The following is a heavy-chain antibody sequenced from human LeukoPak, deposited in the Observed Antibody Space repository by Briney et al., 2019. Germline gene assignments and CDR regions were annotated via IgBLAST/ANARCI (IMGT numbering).Heavy chain of an antibody. CDR3: ARRRLTTVTTGGFDY. Sequence: SETLSLTCTVSGGSISSSSYYWGWIRQPPGKGLEWIGSIYYSGSTYYNPSLKSRVTISVDTSKNQCSLKLSPVTAADTAVYYCARRRLTTVTTGGFDYWGQGTLVTVSS. V-gene: IGHV4-39*01. J-gene: IGHJ4*02. D-gene: IGHD4-17*01. CDR1: GGSISSSSYY. CDR2: IYYSGST.